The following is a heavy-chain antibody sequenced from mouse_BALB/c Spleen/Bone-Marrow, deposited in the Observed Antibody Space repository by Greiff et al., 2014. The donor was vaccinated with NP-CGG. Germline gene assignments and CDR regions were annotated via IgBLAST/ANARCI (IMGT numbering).Heavy chain of an antibody. CDR1: RYTFTNYF. D-gene: IGHD3-1*01. V-gene: IGHV1S81*02. Sequence: QVQLKESEAALVKPGASVKMSCQASRYTFTNYFMFWVKQRPGQGLEWIGEINPNNGGTNFNENFKSKATLTLDKSSSTAYMQLSSLTSEDSAVYYCTRSGTGFAYSGHGTLVTV. CDR3: TRSGTGFAY. J-gene: IGHJ3*01. CDR2: INPNNGGT.